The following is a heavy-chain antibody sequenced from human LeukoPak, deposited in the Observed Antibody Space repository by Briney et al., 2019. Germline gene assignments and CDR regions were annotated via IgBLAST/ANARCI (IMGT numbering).Heavy chain of an antibody. CDR1: GFTFSSHS. D-gene: IGHD1-7*01. Sequence: KAGGSLRLSCAASGFTFSSHSMNWVRQAPGKGLEWVSSISTSSSYIYYADSVKGRFTISRDNARNSLYLQMNSLRAEDTAVYYCARDSEGVTGTTSWFDPWGQGTLVTVSS. CDR3: ARDSEGVTGTTSWFDP. V-gene: IGHV3-21*01. CDR2: ISTSSSYI. J-gene: IGHJ5*02.